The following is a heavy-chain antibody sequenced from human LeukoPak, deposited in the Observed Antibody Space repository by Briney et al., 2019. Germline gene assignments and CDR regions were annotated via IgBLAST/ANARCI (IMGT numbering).Heavy chain of an antibody. J-gene: IGHJ6*02. CDR2: FSGSGGST. CDR3: ASHTGGNYYYYGMDV. V-gene: IGHV3-23*01. D-gene: IGHD3-16*01. CDR1: GFTFSSYA. Sequence: GGSLRLSCAASGFTFSSYAMSWVRQAPGKGLEWVSSFSGSGGSTSYADSVKGRFTISRDNSKNTLYLQMNSLRVEDTAVYYCASHTGGNYYYYGMDVWGQGTTVTVSS.